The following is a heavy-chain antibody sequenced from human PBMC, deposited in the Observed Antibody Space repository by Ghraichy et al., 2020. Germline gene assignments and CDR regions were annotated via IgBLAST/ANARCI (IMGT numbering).Heavy chain of an antibody. Sequence: GGSLRLSCAASGFTFSSYAMSWVRQAPGKGLEWVSAISGSGGSTYYADSVKGRFTISRDNSKNTLYLQMNSLRAEDTAVYYCAKDGPNYDFWSGYHLDPPYYFDYWGQGTLVTVSS. D-gene: IGHD3-3*01. CDR1: GFTFSSYA. CDR2: ISGSGGST. V-gene: IGHV3-23*01. CDR3: AKDGPNYDFWSGYHLDPPYYFDY. J-gene: IGHJ4*02.